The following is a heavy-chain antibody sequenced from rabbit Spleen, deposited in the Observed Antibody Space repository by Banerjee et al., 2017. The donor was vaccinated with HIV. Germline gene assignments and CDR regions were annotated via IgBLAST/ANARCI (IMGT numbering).Heavy chain of an antibody. CDR1: GFSLSSYW. D-gene: IGHD5-1*01. Sequence: QSLEESGGDLVKPGASLTLTCKASGFSLSSYWICWVRQAPGKGLEWIACIDDGDGSTYYASWAKGRFTISKTSSTTVTLQMTSLTVADTATYFCARGGEGGYGYLDLWGPGTLVTVS. J-gene: IGHJ4*01. CDR2: IDDGDGST. V-gene: IGHV1S40*01. CDR3: ARGGEGGYGYLDL.